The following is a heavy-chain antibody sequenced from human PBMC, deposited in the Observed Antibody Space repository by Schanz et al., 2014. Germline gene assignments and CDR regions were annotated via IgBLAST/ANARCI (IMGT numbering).Heavy chain of an antibody. V-gene: IGHV1-46*01. Sequence: QVQLVQSGAEVKKPGASVKVSCKASGYTFTSDSMHWVRQAPGQGLEWMGMINPSGGSTTYAQKFQGRVTMTRDTSTSTVYMELRSLRSDDTAVYYCARGGYSSGWYDRDIAHFDYWGQGTLVTVSP. CDR2: INPSGGST. D-gene: IGHD6-19*01. CDR1: GYTFTSDS. CDR3: ARGGYSSGWYDRDIAHFDY. J-gene: IGHJ4*02.